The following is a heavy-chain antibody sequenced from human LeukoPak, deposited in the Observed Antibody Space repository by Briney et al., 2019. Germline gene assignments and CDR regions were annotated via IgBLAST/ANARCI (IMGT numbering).Heavy chain of an antibody. CDR3: AIVSWSGYHS. CDR2: ITGGGDNT. CDR1: GFIFSSDD. J-gene: IGHJ4*02. V-gene: IGHV3-23*01. D-gene: IGHD3-3*01. Sequence: GGSLRLSCAASGFIFSSDDMNWVRQAPGTGLDWVSGITGGGDNTFYADSVKGRFTISRDNSKNTVYLQMNGLRAEDTAIYYCAIVSWSGYHSWGQGILVTVSS.